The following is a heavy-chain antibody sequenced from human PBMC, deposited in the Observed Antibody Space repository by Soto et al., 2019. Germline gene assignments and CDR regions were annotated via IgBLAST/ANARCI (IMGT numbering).Heavy chain of an antibody. CDR1: GGSISSSSYY. J-gene: IGHJ6*02. CDR3: AREEAVAGYYYYGMDV. D-gene: IGHD6-19*01. Sequence: QLQLQESGPGLVKPSETLSLTCTVSGGSISSSSYYWGWIRQPPGKGLEWIGSIYYSGSTYYNPSLKSRVTISVDTSKTQFSLKLSSVTAADTAVYYCAREEAVAGYYYYGMDVWGQGTTVTVSS. V-gene: IGHV4-39*02. CDR2: IYYSGST.